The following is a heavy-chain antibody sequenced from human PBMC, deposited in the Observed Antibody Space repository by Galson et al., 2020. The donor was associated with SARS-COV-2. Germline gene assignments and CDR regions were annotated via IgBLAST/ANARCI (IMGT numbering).Heavy chain of an antibody. CDR3: ARDGSTDPPYRWFNP. D-gene: IGHD1-1*01. V-gene: IGHV4-39*07. CDR1: AASIRSSSYY. Sequence: SETLSLTCTVSAASIRSSSYYWDWIRQPPGKGLVWIGSASYTGKAYYNPSLKSRVTISIDTSRNQFSLKVPSLTAADTAVYFCARDGSTDPPYRWFNPWGQGTLVTVSS. CDR2: ASYTGKA. J-gene: IGHJ5*02.